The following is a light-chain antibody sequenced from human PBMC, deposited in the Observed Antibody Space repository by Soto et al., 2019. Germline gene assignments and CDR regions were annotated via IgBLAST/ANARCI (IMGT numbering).Light chain of an antibody. CDR1: QDIGND. CDR2: DAS. J-gene: IGKJ5*01. CDR3: QQYNTYST. V-gene: IGKV1-17*01. Sequence: DIQMTQSPPSLSASVGDRVTITFRASQDIGNDLGWYQQKPGKAPQALIYDASSLKSGVPSRFSGNGSGTEFTLTISSLQPDDFATYYCQQYNTYSTFGQGTRLEIK.